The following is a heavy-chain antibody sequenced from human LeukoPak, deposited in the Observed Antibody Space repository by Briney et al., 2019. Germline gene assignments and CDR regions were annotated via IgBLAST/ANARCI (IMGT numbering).Heavy chain of an antibody. D-gene: IGHD3-10*01. CDR2: ISGSGGST. CDR1: GFTFSSYA. J-gene: IGHJ4*02. Sequence: GGPLRLSCAASGFTFSSYAMSWVRQAPGKGLEWVSAISGSGGSTYYADSVKGRFTISRDNAKNSLYLQMNSLRAEDTAVYYCARATNMVRGDYYFDYWGQGTLVTVSS. CDR3: ARATNMVRGDYYFDY. V-gene: IGHV3-23*01.